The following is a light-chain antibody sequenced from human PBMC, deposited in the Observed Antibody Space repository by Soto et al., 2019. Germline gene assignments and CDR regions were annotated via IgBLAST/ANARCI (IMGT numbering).Light chain of an antibody. CDR2: GAS. V-gene: IGKV3-20*01. CDR3: HHYGNSRT. J-gene: IGKJ1*01. CDR1: QSVSSIY. Sequence: EIVLTQSPGTLSLSPGERATLSCRASQSVSSIYLAWYQQKPGQAPRLLIYGASSRATGIPDRFRGCGSGTDFTLTISRLEPEVFAVYSCHHYGNSRTFGQGTKVEIK.